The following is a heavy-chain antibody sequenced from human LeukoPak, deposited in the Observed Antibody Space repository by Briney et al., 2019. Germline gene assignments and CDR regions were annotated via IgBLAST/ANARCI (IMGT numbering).Heavy chain of an antibody. CDR1: GGSFSSYY. V-gene: IGHV4-59*10. CDR3: ARYYCSSTSCYGYNWFDP. Sequence: SETLSLTCAVYGGSFSSYYWGWIRQPPGKGLEWIGSIYYSGSTYYNPSLKSRVTMSVDTSKNQLSLKLSSVTAADTAVYYCARYYCSSTSCYGYNWFDPWGQGTLVTVSS. D-gene: IGHD2-2*01. J-gene: IGHJ5*02. CDR2: IYYSGST.